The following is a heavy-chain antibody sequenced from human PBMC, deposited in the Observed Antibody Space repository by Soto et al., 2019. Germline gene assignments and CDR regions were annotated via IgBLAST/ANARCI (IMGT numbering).Heavy chain of an antibody. CDR2: VYYRGRS. J-gene: IGHJ4*02. V-gene: IGHV4-39*01. Sequence: SETLSLTCTVSGGSVTNSSYYWGWIRQSPGKGLEWIGSVYYRGRSYSKSSVKSRVTISVDTSKNRFSLSLNSVTASDTAVYFCVTQRTTVPTQAYFDYWGQGALVTVSS. D-gene: IGHD4-17*01. CDR3: VTQRTTVPTQAYFDY. CDR1: GGSVTNSSYY.